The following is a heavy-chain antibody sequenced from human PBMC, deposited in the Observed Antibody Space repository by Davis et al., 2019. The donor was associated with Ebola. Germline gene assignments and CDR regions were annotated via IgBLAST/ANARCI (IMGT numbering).Heavy chain of an antibody. D-gene: IGHD3-3*01. V-gene: IGHV4-61*08. CDR1: GGSISSGGYS. CDR2: IYYSGST. J-gene: IGHJ5*02. CDR3: ARRLLRFLEWLPRDWFDP. Sequence: SETLSLTCAVSGGSISSGGYSWSWIRQPPGKGLEWIGYIYYSGSTNYNPSLKSRVTISVDTSKNQFSLKLSSVTAADTAVYYCARRLLRFLEWLPRDWFDPWGQGTLVTVSS.